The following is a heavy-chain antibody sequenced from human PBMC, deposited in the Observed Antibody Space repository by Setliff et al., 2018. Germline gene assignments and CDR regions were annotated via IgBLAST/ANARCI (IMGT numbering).Heavy chain of an antibody. CDR2: IFGGDSST. CDR3: FGAGTCSY. J-gene: IGHJ4*02. CDR1: GFTFNNFA. Sequence: GGSLRLSCVASGFTFNNFAFNWVRQAPGKGLEWVSTIFGGDSSTYYADSVRGRFTISRDNAKNSLSLQMNNLRSEDTAVYYCFGAGTCSYWGQGTLVTVSS. V-gene: IGHV3-23*05. D-gene: IGHD3-10*01.